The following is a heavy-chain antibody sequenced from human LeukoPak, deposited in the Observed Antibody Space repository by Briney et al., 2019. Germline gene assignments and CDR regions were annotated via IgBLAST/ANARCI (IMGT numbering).Heavy chain of an antibody. V-gene: IGHV4-38-2*02. CDR3: ARVTYYYDSSGLVNYYYYYYMDV. CDR1: GYSISSGYY. D-gene: IGHD3-22*01. CDR2: INHSGST. Sequence: SETLSLTCTVSGYSISSGYYWSWIRQPPGKGLEWIGEINHSGSTNYNPSLKSRVTISVDTSKNRFSLKLSSVTAADTAVYYCARVTYYYDSSGLVNYYYYYYMDVWGKGTTVTVSS. J-gene: IGHJ6*03.